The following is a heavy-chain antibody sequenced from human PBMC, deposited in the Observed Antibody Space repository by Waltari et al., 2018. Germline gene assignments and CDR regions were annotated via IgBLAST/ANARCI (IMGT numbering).Heavy chain of an antibody. CDR2: IWYDGDNK. D-gene: IGHD3-22*01. J-gene: IGHJ5*02. V-gene: IGHV3-33*01. Sequence: QVQLVESGGGVVQPGRSVRLSCAASGFTFSSYGMHWVRQAQGKGLEWVAVIWYDGDNKYYADSVKGRFTISRDNSKNTLYLQMNSLRAEDTAVYYCARDGNSGFDPANWFDPWGQGTLVTVSS. CDR1: GFTFSSYG. CDR3: ARDGNSGFDPANWFDP.